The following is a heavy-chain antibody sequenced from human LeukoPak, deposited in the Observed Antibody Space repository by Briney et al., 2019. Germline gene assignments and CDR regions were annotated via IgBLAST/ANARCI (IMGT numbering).Heavy chain of an antibody. V-gene: IGHV4-39*07. J-gene: IGHJ4*02. CDR1: SASVTSSPYY. D-gene: IGHD3-3*01. Sequence: SETLSLTCIVSSASVTSSPYYWGWIRQPPGKGLEWIGSVYYSGSTYYNPSLKSRVTISVDTSKNQFSLKLTSVTAADTAVYYCARDPEWGSYFDYWGQGTLVTVSS. CDR3: ARDPEWGSYFDY. CDR2: VYYSGST.